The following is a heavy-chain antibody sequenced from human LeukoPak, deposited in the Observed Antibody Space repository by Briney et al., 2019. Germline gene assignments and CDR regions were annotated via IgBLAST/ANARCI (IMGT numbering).Heavy chain of an antibody. J-gene: IGHJ3*02. CDR1: GASIRSGDYY. Sequence: PSETLSLTCTVSGASIRSGDYYWSWIRQPPGKGLEWIGYIYDSGSTYYNPSLKSRITISVDTSENRFSLKLSSVTATDTAVYYCTRDCSGGSCYGAFDIWGQGTMVTVSS. CDR3: TRDCSGGSCYGAFDI. D-gene: IGHD2-15*01. CDR2: IYDSGST. V-gene: IGHV4-30-4*01.